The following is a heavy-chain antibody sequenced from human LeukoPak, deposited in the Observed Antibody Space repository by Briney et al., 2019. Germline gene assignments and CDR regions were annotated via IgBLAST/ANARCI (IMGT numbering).Heavy chain of an antibody. CDR3: APSYYFGSGSND. V-gene: IGHV3-30*02. CDR1: GFTFRSYG. J-gene: IGHJ4*02. Sequence: PGGPLRLSCAASGFTFRSYGMHWVRQAPGKGLEWVAFIRSDGSHSYYADSVKGRLVISRDNSKNTLYLQMNSLRAEDTAVYYCAPSYYFGSGSNDWGQGTLVIVSS. CDR2: IRSDGSHS. D-gene: IGHD3-10*01.